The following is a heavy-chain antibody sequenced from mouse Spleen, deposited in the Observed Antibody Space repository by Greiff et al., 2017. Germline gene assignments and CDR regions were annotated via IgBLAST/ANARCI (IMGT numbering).Heavy chain of an antibody. CDR2: IYPRSGNT. J-gene: IGHJ3*01. D-gene: IGHD2-4*01. V-gene: IGHV1-81*01. CDR3: AREGNDYGAWFAY. CDR1: GYTFTSYG. Sequence: VQLQESGAELARPGASVKLSCKASGYTFTSYGISWVKQRTGQGLEWIGEIYPRSGNTYYNEKFKGKATLTADKSSSTAYMELRSLTSEDSAVYFCAREGNDYGAWFAYWGQGTLVTVSA.